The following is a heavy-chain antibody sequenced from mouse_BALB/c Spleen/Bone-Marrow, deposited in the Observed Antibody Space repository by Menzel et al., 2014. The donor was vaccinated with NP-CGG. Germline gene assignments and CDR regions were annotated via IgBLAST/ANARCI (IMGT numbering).Heavy chain of an antibody. CDR2: IHPNSGNT. CDR3: ARSTTDTYVDV. CDR1: GYTFTSSW. D-gene: IGHD1-2*01. V-gene: IGHV1S130*01. Sequence: VQLQQSGSVLVRPGASVKLSCKASGYTFTSSWMHWAKQRPGQGLEWIGEIHPNSGNTNYNEKFKGKATLAVDTSSSTAYVDRSSLTSEDSAVYYCARSTTDTYVDVWGAGTTVTVSS. J-gene: IGHJ1*01.